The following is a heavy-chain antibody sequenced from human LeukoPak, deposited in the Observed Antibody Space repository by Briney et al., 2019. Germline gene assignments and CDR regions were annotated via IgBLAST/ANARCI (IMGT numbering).Heavy chain of an antibody. CDR2: ISSSSSYI. J-gene: IGHJ4*02. Sequence: PGGSLRLSCAASAFTFSTYSMNWVRQAPGKGLEWVSSISSSSSYIYYADSVKGRFTISRDNAKNSLYLQMNSLRAEDTAVYYCARVVSCGGDCHFNDYWGQGTLVTVSS. D-gene: IGHD2-21*02. V-gene: IGHV3-21*01. CDR1: AFTFSTYS. CDR3: ARVVSCGGDCHFNDY.